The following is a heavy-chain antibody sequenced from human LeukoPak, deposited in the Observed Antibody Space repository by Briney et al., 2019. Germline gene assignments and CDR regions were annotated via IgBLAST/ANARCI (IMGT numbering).Heavy chain of an antibody. V-gene: IGHV4-39*07. CDR1: GGSISSGSYY. J-gene: IGHJ5*02. Sequence: PSQTLSLTCTVSGGSISSGSYYWSWIRQPPGKGLEWIGSIYQSGRTYYNLSLKSRVTILVDTSKNEFSLKLSSVTAADTAIYYCAREDNDNWFDPWGQGTLVTVSS. CDR3: AREDNDNWFDP. D-gene: IGHD1-14*01. CDR2: IYQSGRT.